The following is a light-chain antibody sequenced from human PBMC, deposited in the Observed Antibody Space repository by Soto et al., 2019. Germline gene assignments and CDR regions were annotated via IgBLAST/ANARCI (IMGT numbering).Light chain of an antibody. CDR3: QQYDTSRWT. CDR2: AAS. CDR1: QSVNSSF. V-gene: IGKV3-20*01. Sequence: EIVLTQSPGTLSLSPGERATLSCRASQSVNSSFLAWYQQKPGQTPRLLIYAASTSATGIPDRFSGSGSGTDFTFTISRLEPEDFAVYYCQQYDTSRWTFGQGTKVEIK. J-gene: IGKJ1*01.